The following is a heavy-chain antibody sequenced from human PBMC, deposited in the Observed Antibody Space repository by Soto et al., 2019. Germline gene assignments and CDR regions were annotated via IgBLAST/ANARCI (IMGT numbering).Heavy chain of an antibody. Sequence: QLQLQESGPGLVKPSETLSLTCTVSGGSISSSSYYWGWIRQPPGKGLEWIGSIYYSGSTYYNPSLKSRVTISVDTSKNQFSLKLSSVTAADTAVYYCASTHMVRGRYYGNDYWGQGTLVTVSS. CDR3: ASTHMVRGRYYGNDY. CDR2: IYYSGST. J-gene: IGHJ4*02. CDR1: GGSISSSSYY. D-gene: IGHD3-10*01. V-gene: IGHV4-39*01.